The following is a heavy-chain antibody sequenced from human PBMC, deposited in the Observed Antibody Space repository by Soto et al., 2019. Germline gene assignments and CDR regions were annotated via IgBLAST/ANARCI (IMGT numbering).Heavy chain of an antibody. CDR3: ARLYYGSGSPQLLGDTFDY. D-gene: IGHD3-10*01. V-gene: IGHV1-8*01. Sequence: QVQLVQSGAEVKKPGASVKVSCKASGYTFTSYDINWVRQATGQGLEWMGWMNPNSGNTGYAQKFQGRVTTTRNTSISTAYMELSSLRSEDTAVYYCARLYYGSGSPQLLGDTFDYWGQGTLVTVSS. CDR2: MNPNSGNT. CDR1: GYTFTSYD. J-gene: IGHJ4*02.